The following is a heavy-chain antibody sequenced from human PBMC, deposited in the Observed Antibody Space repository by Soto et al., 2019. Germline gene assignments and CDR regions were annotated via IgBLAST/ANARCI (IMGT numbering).Heavy chain of an antibody. V-gene: IGHV3-21*01. CDR1: GFTFISYG. D-gene: IGHD3-9*01. Sequence: GGSLRLSCAASGFTFISYGMNWVRQAPGKGLEWVSSISSSSSYIYYADSVKGRFTISRDNAKNSLYLQMNSLRAEDTAVYYCAFLPYYDIWTVYYTHLIDYGMDGWGQGTTVTVAS. J-gene: IGHJ6*02. CDR3: AFLPYYDIWTVYYTHLIDYGMDG. CDR2: ISSSSSYI.